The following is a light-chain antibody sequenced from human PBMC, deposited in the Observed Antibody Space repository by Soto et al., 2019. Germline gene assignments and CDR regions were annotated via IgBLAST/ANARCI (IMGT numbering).Light chain of an antibody. CDR2: DVR. CDR1: SNDIGAYNY. Sequence: QSALTQPASVSGSPGQSITISCTGTSNDIGAYNYVSWYQQHPGKAPKLMIYDVRNRPSGVSNRFSGSKSGNTASLTISGLHTEDEADYYCSSYASSSTLVFGTGTKVTV. V-gene: IGLV2-14*01. J-gene: IGLJ1*01. CDR3: SSYASSSTLV.